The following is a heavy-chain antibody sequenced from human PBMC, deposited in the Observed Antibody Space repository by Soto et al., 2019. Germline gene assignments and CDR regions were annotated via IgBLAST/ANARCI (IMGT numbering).Heavy chain of an antibody. CDR2: IWYDGSNK. V-gene: IGHV3-33*01. CDR1: GFTFSSYG. D-gene: IGHD1-26*01. J-gene: IGHJ6*02. Sequence: GGALRLSCAASGFTFSSYGMHWVRQAPGKGLEWVAVIWYDGSNKYYADSVKGRFTISRDNSKNTLYLQMNSLRAEDTAVYYCARDGTYYYGMDVWGQGTTVTVSS. CDR3: ARDGTYYYGMDV.